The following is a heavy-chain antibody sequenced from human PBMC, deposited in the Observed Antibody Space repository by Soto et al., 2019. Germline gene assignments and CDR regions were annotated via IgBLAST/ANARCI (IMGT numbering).Heavy chain of an antibody. CDR2: IYYSGST. V-gene: IGHV4-30-4*01. CDR1: GGSISSGDYY. CDR3: LSYNSDSGNFL. J-gene: IGHJ4*02. Sequence: PSETLSLTCTVSGGSISSGDYYWSWIRQPPGKGLEWIGYIYYSGSTYYNPSLKSRVTISVDTSKNQFSLKLSSVTAADTAVYYCLSYNSDSGNFLWGQGTLVTVSS. D-gene: IGHD3-10*01.